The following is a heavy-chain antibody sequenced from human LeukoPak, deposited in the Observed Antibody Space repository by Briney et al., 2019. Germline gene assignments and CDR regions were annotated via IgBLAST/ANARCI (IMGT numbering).Heavy chain of an antibody. V-gene: IGHV3-74*01. D-gene: IGHD3-22*01. CDR3: ARGHPYYYDSSGYETPFEY. J-gene: IGHJ4*02. Sequence: GGSLRLSCAAPGFTFSNYWMYWVRHAPGKGLVWVSRINSDGSSTSYADSVKGRFTISRDNAKNTLYLQMNSLRAEDMAVYYCARGHPYYYDSSGYETPFEYWGQGTLVTVSS. CDR1: GFTFSNYW. CDR2: INSDGSST.